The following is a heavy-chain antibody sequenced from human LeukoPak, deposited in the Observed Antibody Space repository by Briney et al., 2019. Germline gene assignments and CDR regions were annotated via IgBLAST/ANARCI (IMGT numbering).Heavy chain of an antibody. CDR3: ARDRGGSSWDDAFDI. D-gene: IGHD6-13*01. CDR1: GFTFSSYW. V-gene: IGHV3-74*01. J-gene: IGHJ3*02. CDR2: INSDGSST. Sequence: PGGSLRLSCAASGFTFSSYWMHWVRQAPGKGLVWVSRINSDGSSTSYADSVKGRFTISRDNAKNTLYLQMNSLRAEDTAVYYCARDRGGSSWDDAFDIWGRGTMVTVSS.